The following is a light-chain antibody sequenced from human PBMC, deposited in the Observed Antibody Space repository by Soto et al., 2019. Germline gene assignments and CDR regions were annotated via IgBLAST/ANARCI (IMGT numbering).Light chain of an antibody. CDR3: QQRRNWLT. V-gene: IGKV3-11*01. Sequence: VLTQSPSTLSLSPGDRATLSCRASQSISSYLAWYQQKPGQAPRLLIYGASNRATGIPARFSGSGSGTDFTLTISSLEPEDFALYYCQQRRNWLTFGGGTKVDIK. CDR1: QSISSY. CDR2: GAS. J-gene: IGKJ4*01.